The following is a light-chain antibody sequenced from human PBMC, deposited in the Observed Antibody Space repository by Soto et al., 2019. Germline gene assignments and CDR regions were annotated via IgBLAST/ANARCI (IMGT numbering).Light chain of an antibody. Sequence: DIQLTQSPSLLSASVRDRVTITCRASQNMNRWLAWYQQKPGQPPKLLIYDVSVLESGVPARFRGSGSGTEVTLTISGLQPEDFAMYYCQHYNGYSWTFGQGTKIEV. CDR3: QHYNGYSWT. CDR1: QNMNRW. CDR2: DVS. J-gene: IGKJ1*01. V-gene: IGKV1-5*01.